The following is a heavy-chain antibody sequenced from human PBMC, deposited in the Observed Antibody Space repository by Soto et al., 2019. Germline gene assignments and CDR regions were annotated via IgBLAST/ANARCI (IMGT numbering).Heavy chain of an antibody. J-gene: IGHJ3*02. D-gene: IGHD3-22*01. CDR2: IYPGGSDT. V-gene: IGHV5-51*01. CDR1: GYSFTSYW. Sequence: GESLKISCKGSGYSFTSYWIGWVRQMPGKGLEWMGIIYPGGSDTRYSPSFQGQVTISADKSISTAYLQWSSLKASDTAMYYCARQPISDSSGYFDAFDIWGQGTMVTVSS. CDR3: ARQPISDSSGYFDAFDI.